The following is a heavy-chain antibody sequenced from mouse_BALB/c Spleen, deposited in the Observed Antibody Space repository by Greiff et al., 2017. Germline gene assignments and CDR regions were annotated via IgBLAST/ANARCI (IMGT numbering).Heavy chain of an antibody. CDR3: AKKEAYYCNYNYAMDY. D-gene: IGHD2-10*01. Sequence: VQLQESGPSLVQPSQSLSITCTVSGFSLTSYGVHWVRQSPGKGLEWLGVIWRGGSTDYNAAFMSRLSITKDNSKSQVFFKMNSLQADDTAIYYCAKKEAYYCNYNYAMDYWGQGTSVTVSS. CDR1: GFSLTSYG. J-gene: IGHJ4*01. V-gene: IGHV2-5-1*01. CDR2: IWRGGST.